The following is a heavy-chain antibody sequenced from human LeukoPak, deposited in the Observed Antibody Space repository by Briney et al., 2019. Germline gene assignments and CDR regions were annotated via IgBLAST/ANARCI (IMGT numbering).Heavy chain of an antibody. J-gene: IGHJ5*02. CDR3: ARDPNGIQLLFDP. CDR1: GYTFTNYG. Sequence: GASVKVSCKAFGYTFTNYGISWVRQAPGQGLEWMGWISGYNGNTNYAQKLQGRVTMTTDTSTSTAYMELRSLRSDDTAVYYCARDPNGIQLLFDPWGQGTLVTVSS. CDR2: ISGYNGNT. V-gene: IGHV1-18*01. D-gene: IGHD5-18*01.